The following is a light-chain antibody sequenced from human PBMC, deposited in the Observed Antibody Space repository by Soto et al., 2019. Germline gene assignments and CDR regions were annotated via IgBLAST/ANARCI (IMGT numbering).Light chain of an antibody. Sequence: EIVMTQSPATLSVSPGERATLSCRASQSVSSNLAWYQQKPGQAPRLLIYGASTRATGIRARFSGSGSGTEFTLTISSLQSEDFAVYYCQQYNNGWTFGQGTKVEIK. CDR2: GAS. CDR1: QSVSSN. CDR3: QQYNNGWT. J-gene: IGKJ1*01. V-gene: IGKV3-15*01.